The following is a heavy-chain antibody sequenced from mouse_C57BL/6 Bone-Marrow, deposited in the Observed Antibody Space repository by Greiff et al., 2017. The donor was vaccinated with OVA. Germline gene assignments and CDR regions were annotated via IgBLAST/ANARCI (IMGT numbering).Heavy chain of an antibody. V-gene: IGHV3-1*01. CDR1: GYSITSGYD. CDR3: ARGGYYYGSSAWFAY. Sequence: VQLQESGPGMVKPSQSLSLTCTVTGYSITSGYDWHWIRHFPGNKLEWMGYISYSGSTNYNPSLKSRISITHDTSKNHFFLKLNSVTTEDTATYYCARGGYYYGSSAWFAYWGQGTLVTVSA. J-gene: IGHJ3*01. D-gene: IGHD1-1*01. CDR2: ISYSGST.